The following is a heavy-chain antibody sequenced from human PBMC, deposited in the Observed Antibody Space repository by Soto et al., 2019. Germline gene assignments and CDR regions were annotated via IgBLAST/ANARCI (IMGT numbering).Heavy chain of an antibody. CDR3: ARDEEGYSGYPYYYYYMDV. J-gene: IGHJ6*03. V-gene: IGHV1-18*01. Sequence: GASVKVSCKASGYTFTSYGISWVRQAPGQGLEWMGWIGAYNGDTNYAQKLQGRVTMTTDTSTSTAYMELRSLRSDDTAVYYCARDEEGYSGYPYYYYYMDVWGKGTTVTVSS. D-gene: IGHD5-12*01. CDR2: IGAYNGDT. CDR1: GYTFTSYG.